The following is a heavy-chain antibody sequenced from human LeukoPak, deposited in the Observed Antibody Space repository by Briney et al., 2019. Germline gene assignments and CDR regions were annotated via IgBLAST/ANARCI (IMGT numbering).Heavy chain of an antibody. CDR3: ARHSQGKYYGSGSYSGNWFDP. V-gene: IGHV4-59*08. D-gene: IGHD3-10*01. CDR1: GGSISSYY. Sequence: SETLSLTCTVSGGSISSYYWSWIRQPPGKGLEWIGYIYYSGSTYYNPSLKSRVTISVDTSKNQFSLKLSSVAAADTAVYYCARHSQGKYYGSGSYSGNWFDPWGQGTLVTVSS. CDR2: IYYSGST. J-gene: IGHJ5*02.